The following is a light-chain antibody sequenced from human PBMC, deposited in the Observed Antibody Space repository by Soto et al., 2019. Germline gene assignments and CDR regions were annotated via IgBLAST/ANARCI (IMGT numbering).Light chain of an antibody. CDR2: LVS. V-gene: IGKV2-28*01. CDR1: QSLLHSSGYNY. Sequence: EIVLTQSPLSLALTPGEPASISCRSSQSLLHSSGYNYVDWYLQKPGQSPQXXIYLVSNRASGVPERFSGSGSGTDFTLKISRVEAEDVGHYYCMQALQTPLTFGQGTRLEIK. CDR3: MQALQTPLT. J-gene: IGKJ5*01.